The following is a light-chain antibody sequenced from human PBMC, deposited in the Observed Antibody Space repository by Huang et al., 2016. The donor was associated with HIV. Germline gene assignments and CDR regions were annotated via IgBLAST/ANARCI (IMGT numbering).Light chain of an antibody. V-gene: IGKV2-30*02. Sequence: DVVMTQSPLSLPVTLGQPASISCRSSQSLVHSDGNIYLNWFQQRPGQSPRRLIYKVSNRDSGVPDRFSGSGSGTDFTLKISRVEAEDVGVYYCMQGTHWPPITFGQGTRLEMK. CDR2: KVS. CDR3: MQGTHWPPIT. J-gene: IGKJ5*01. CDR1: QSLVHSDGNIY.